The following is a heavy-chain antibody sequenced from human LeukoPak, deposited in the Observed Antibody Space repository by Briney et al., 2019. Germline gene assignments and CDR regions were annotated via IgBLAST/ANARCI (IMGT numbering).Heavy chain of an antibody. CDR2: ISYDGSNK. V-gene: IGHV3-30*18. J-gene: IGHJ4*02. CDR1: GFTFSSYG. CDR3: AKDLYSSGYYPLGY. Sequence: GGSLRLSCAASGFTFSSYGMHWVRQAPGEGLEWVAVISYDGSNKYYADSVKGRFTISRDNSKNTLYLQINSLRAEDTAVYYCAKDLYSSGYYPLGYWGQGTLVTVSS. D-gene: IGHD3-22*01.